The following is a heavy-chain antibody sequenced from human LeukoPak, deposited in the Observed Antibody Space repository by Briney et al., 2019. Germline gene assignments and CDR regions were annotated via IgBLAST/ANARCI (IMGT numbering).Heavy chain of an antibody. Sequence: HPSETLSLTCAVYGGSFSGYYWSWIRQPPGKGLEWIGCIYYSGSTNYNPSLKSRVTISVDMSKNQFSLKMSSVTAADTAVYYCARVGYDSGGYYYVVDYWGQGTLVTVSS. V-gene: IGHV4-59*01. CDR1: GGSFSGYY. J-gene: IGHJ4*02. CDR2: IYYSGST. D-gene: IGHD3-22*01. CDR3: ARVGYDSGGYYYVVDY.